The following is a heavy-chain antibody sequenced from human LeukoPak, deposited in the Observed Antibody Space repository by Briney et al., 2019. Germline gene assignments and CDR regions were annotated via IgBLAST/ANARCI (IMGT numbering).Heavy chain of an antibody. V-gene: IGHV4-4*07. D-gene: IGHD4-11*01. CDR2: FYTSGST. J-gene: IGHJ6*02. Sequence: SETLSLICTVSGGSISDYYWSWIRQPAGKGLEWIGRFYTSGSTNYNPSLKSRVTMSVDTSKNQFSLRLSSVTAADTAAYYCARERDYSNAYVMDVWGQGTTVTVSS. CDR1: GGSISDYY. CDR3: ARERDYSNAYVMDV.